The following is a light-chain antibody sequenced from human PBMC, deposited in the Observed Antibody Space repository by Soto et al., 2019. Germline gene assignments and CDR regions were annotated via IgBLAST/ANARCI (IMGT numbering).Light chain of an antibody. CDR2: DAS. V-gene: IGKV1-33*01. CDR1: QDISNY. Sequence: DIQMTQSPSSLSASVGDRVTITCQASQDISNYLNWYQQKPGKAPKLLIYDASNLETGVPSRFSGSGSGTDFTFTISSLQPEDSATYYCQQYDNLPVTFGGGTKVEIK. CDR3: QQYDNLPVT. J-gene: IGKJ4*01.